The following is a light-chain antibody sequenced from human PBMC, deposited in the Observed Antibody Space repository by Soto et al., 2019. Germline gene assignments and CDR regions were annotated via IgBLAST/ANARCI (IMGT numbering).Light chain of an antibody. J-gene: IGLJ1*01. CDR2: EVS. Sequence: QSVLTQPASMSGSDGQSITISCTGSSGDVGGNNYVSWYQQHPGKAPKLIIYEVSNRPSGVSNRFSGSKSGNTASLTISGLQADDEADYYCSSYTSTSTHYVFGTGTKLTVL. CDR3: SSYTSTSTHYV. V-gene: IGLV2-14*01. CDR1: SGDVGGNNY.